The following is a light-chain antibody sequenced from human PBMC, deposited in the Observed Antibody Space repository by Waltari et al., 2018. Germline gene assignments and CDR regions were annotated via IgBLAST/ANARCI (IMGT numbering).Light chain of an antibody. J-gene: IGKJ1*01. CDR1: QSVGRS. V-gene: IGKV3-20*01. Sequence: IVLTQSPGTLSLSPGERATLSCSASQSVGRSLAWYQQKPGQAPRLLIYGASSRATGVPDRFSGSGSGTDFSLTISRLEPEDFAVYYCQHYVRLPVTFGQGTKVEIK. CDR2: GAS. CDR3: QHYVRLPVT.